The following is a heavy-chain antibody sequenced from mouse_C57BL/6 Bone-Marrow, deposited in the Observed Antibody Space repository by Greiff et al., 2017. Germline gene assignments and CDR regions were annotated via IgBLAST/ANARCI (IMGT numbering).Heavy chain of an antibody. CDR1: GYTFTSYW. CDR3: ARGGLALAY. CDR2: IHPNSGST. Sequence: QVQLKQSGAELVKPGASVKLSCKASGYTFTSYWMHWVKQRPGQGLEWIGMIHPNSGSTNYNEKFKSKATLTVDKSSSTAYMQLSSLTSEDSAVYYCARGGLALAYWGQGTLVTVSA. J-gene: IGHJ3*01. V-gene: IGHV1-64*01.